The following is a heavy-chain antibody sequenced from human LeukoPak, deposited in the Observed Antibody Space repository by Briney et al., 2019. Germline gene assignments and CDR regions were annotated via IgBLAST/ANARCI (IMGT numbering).Heavy chain of an antibody. CDR1: GWSFNDYY. Sequence: SETLSLTCAVSGWSFNDYYRNWIRQPPGKGLEWIGEINARGDTNYHPPLTDRVTQSVDTSKKQFSLRLTSMIAADTALYYCARGQVPAARGYTWFDPWGQGTLVTVSS. J-gene: IGHJ5*02. CDR3: ARGQVPAARGYTWFDP. D-gene: IGHD2-2*01. CDR2: INARGDT. V-gene: IGHV4-34*01.